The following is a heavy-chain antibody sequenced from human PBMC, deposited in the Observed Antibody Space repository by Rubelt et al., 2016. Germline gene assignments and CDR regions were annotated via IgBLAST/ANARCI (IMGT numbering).Heavy chain of an antibody. CDR1: GYSFSSFW. CDR2: IYPGDSDT. Sequence: KPGESLKISCKGSGYSFSSFWIGWVRQMPGKGLEWMGIIYPGDSDTRYSPSFQGQVTISADRSISTAYLQWSSLKASDTAMYYCARLSIPGASPGGMDVWGQGTTVTVSS. V-gene: IGHV5-51*01. CDR3: ARLSIPGASPGGMDV. J-gene: IGHJ6*02. D-gene: IGHD3-10*01.